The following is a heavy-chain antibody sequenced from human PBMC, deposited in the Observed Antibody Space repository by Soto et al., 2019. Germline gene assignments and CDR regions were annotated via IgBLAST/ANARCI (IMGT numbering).Heavy chain of an antibody. Sequence: CAAFGFPFSRYWMSWLRQAPGKGLEWVSSISSRSDIYYADSVKGRFTISRDNAKNSVSLQMNSLRAEDTAVYYCAREYTAWPLAYGLDVWGQGTTVTVSS. CDR3: AREYTAWPLAYGLDV. V-gene: IGHV3-21*01. CDR2: ISSRSDI. D-gene: IGHD2-2*02. CDR1: GFPFSRYW. J-gene: IGHJ6*02.